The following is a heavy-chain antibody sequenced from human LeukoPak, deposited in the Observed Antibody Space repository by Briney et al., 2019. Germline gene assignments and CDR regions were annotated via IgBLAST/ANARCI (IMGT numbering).Heavy chain of an antibody. D-gene: IGHD3-10*01. CDR2: IYSGGST. V-gene: IGHV3-NL1*01. Sequence: PGGSLRLSCAASGFTFSSYGMHWVRQAPGKGLEWVSVIYSGGSTYYADSVKGRFTISRDNSKNTLYLQMNSLRAEDTAVYYCASIPYYYGSGSSHAFDIWGQGTMVTVSS. CDR3: ASIPYYYGSGSSHAFDI. J-gene: IGHJ3*02. CDR1: GFTFSSYG.